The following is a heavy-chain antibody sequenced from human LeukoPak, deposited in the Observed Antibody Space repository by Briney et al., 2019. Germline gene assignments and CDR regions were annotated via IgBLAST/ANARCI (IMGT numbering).Heavy chain of an antibody. CDR1: GGSNSSSNW. CDR3: ARKRVGATTDY. Sequence: TSETLSLTCAVSGGSNSSSNWWSWVRQPPGKGLEWIGEIYHSGSTNYNPSLKSRVTISVDTSKNQFSLKLSSVTAADTAVYYCARKRVGATTDYWGQGTLVTVSS. J-gene: IGHJ4*02. CDR2: IYHSGST. D-gene: IGHD1-26*01. V-gene: IGHV4-4*02.